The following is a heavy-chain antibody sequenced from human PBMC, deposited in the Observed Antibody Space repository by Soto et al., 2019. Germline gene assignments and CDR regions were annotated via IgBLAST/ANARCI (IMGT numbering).Heavy chain of an antibody. CDR3: ARGAYCGGDCLPGQVSKWYFDL. CDR1: GFTFTDHA. CDR2: VSYDGSNK. D-gene: IGHD2-21*02. Sequence: QVQLVESGGGVVQPGRSLRLSCVASGFTFTDHAMHWVRQTPGKGLEWVAVVSYDGSNKYYADSVEGRFTISRDNSKTTLYLQMNSLRPEDRAVYYCARGAYCGGDCLPGQVSKWYFDLWGRGNLVIVSS. V-gene: IGHV3-30-3*01. J-gene: IGHJ2*01.